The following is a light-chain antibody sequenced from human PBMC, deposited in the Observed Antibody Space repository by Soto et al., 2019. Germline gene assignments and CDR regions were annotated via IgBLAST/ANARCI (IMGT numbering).Light chain of an antibody. CDR3: QQYDNLPHALT. V-gene: IGKV1-33*01. CDR2: DAS. Sequence: DIQMTQSPSSLSASVGDRVTITCQASQDISNSLNWYQQKPGKAPKLLIYDASNLETGVPSRFSGSGSGTDFTFTISSLQPEDIATYYCQQYDNLPHALTFGGGTKVEIK. J-gene: IGKJ4*01. CDR1: QDISNS.